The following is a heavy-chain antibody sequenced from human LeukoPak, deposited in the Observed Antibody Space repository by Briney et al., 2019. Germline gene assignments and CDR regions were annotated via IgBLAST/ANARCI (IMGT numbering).Heavy chain of an antibody. CDR2: ISAYNGNT. V-gene: IGHV1-18*01. CDR1: GYTFTSYG. Sequence: ASVKVSCKASGYTFTSYGISWVRQAPGQGLEWMGWISAYNGNTNYAQKLQGRVTMTTDTSTSTAYMEPRSLRSDDTAVYYCARVWENRYYYGSGSYYTQTYYYYYMDVWGKGTTVTISS. D-gene: IGHD3-10*01. J-gene: IGHJ6*03. CDR3: ARVWENRYYYGSGSYYTQTYYYYYMDV.